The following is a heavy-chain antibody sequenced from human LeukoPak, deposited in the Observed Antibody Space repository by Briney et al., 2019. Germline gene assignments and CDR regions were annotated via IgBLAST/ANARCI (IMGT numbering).Heavy chain of an antibody. D-gene: IGHD6-25*01. Sequence: GGSLRLPCAASGFIFSTYGMHWVRQAPGKGLEWVADIAHDESIIYYADSVKGRFTISRDNSKNTLYLQMNSLRAEDTAVYYCASSGHDAFDIWGQGTMVTVSS. V-gene: IGHV3-33*05. J-gene: IGHJ3*02. CDR3: ASSGHDAFDI. CDR2: IAHDESII. CDR1: GFIFSTYG.